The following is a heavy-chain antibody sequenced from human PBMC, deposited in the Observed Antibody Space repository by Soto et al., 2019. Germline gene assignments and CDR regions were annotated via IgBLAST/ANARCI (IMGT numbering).Heavy chain of an antibody. CDR1: DDSSSSYK. Sequence: QVQLQESGPGLVKPSETLSLTCTVSDDSSSSYKWSWIRQPPGRSMGWIGYIDSSGGTSYNPSLQSRVIISVNSSAKYFSLMLSSVTAADTAVYSCVCRGSGRLHGLVDVWGQGTTVTVSS. J-gene: IGHJ6*02. D-gene: IGHD3-16*01. CDR2: IDSSGGT. V-gene: IGHV4-59*08. CDR3: VCRGSGRLHGLVDV.